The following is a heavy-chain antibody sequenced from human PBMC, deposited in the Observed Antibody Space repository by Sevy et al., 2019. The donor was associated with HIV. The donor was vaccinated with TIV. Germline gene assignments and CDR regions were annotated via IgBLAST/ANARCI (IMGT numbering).Heavy chain of an antibody. CDR2: INAGNGNT. CDR1: GYTFTSYA. V-gene: IGHV1-3*01. Sequence: ASVKVSCKASGYTFTSYAMHWVRQAPGQRLEWMGWINAGNGNTKYSQKFQGRVTITRDTSASTAYMELSSLRSEDTAVYYCARDPARSSGRSNWFDPWGQGTLVTVSS. CDR3: ARDPARSSGRSNWFDP. J-gene: IGHJ5*02. D-gene: IGHD3-10*01.